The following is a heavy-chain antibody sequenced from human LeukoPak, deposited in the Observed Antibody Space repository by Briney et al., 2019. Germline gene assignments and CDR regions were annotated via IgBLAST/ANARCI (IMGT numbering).Heavy chain of an antibody. D-gene: IGHD3-10*01. Sequence: GGSLRLSCAASGFTFSSYSMNWVRQAPGEGLECVSFISSSSSYIYHADSVKGRFTISRHNAKNSLYLQMYSLRAEDTAVYYCARIMGGYCGSGSYYPPPFFDYWGQGTLVTVSS. J-gene: IGHJ4*02. V-gene: IGHV3-21*03. CDR3: ARIMGGYCGSGSYYPPPFFDY. CDR2: ISSSSSYI. CDR1: GFTFSSYS.